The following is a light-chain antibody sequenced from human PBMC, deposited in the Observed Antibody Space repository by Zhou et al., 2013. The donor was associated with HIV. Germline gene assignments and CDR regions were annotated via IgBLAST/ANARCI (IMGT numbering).Light chain of an antibody. V-gene: IGKV1D-16*01. CDR1: QGISTW. CDR2: PAS. J-gene: IGKJ2*01. Sequence: DIQMTQSPSSVSASVGDRVTITCRASQGISTWLGWYQQKAGKAPKLLIFPASSLQNGVPSRFSGSGSGTDFTLTITSLQPEDFATYYCQQYNSYYTFGQGTKLEIK. CDR3: QQYNSYYT.